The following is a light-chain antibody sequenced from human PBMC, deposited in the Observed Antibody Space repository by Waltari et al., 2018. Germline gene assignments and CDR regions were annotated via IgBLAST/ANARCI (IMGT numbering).Light chain of an antibody. CDR1: SIGTKS. CDR2: DDI. CDR3: QVWDSSSNHAV. J-gene: IGLJ2*01. V-gene: IGLV3-21*02. Sequence: SYVLTQPASVSVAPGQTATITCGGKSIGTKSVHWYQQTAGQTPVLVVYDDIKRPSGVPERFSGSNSGNTATLTSSRVEDGDEADYYCQVWDSSSNHAVFGGGTKLTVL.